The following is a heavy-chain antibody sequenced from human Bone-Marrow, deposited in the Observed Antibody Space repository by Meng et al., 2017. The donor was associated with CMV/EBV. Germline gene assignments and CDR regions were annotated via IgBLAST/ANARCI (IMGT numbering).Heavy chain of an antibody. Sequence: VQLGQSGAEVKKPGASVKVSCKASGYTFTSYGISWVRQAPGQGLEWVGWISAYNGDTNYAQKLQGRVTMTTDTSTNSAYMELRSLRSDDTAVYYCARGPSGSYFRPFDYWGQGTLVTVSS. J-gene: IGHJ4*02. CDR2: ISAYNGDT. CDR1: GYTFTSYG. D-gene: IGHD1-26*01. V-gene: IGHV1-18*01. CDR3: ARGPSGSYFRPFDY.